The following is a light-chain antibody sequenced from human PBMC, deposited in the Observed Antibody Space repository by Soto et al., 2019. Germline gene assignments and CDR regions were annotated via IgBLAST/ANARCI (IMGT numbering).Light chain of an antibody. CDR2: GNG. J-gene: IGLJ7*01. Sequence: QLVLTQPPSVSGAPGQRITISCTGSSSNIGAGFDVFWYQQFPGTAPKLLMYGNGNRPSGVPDRFSGSKSGTSASLAITGLQADDEGDYYCQSYDNRLQWVFGGGTQLTVL. V-gene: IGLV1-40*01. CDR1: SSNIGAGFD. CDR3: QSYDNRLQWV.